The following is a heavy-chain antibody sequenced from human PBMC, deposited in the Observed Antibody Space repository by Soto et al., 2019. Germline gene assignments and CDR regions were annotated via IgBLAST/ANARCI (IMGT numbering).Heavy chain of an antibody. V-gene: IGHV5-10-1*01. CDR2: IDPSDSYT. J-gene: IGHJ6*02. CDR1: GYSFTSYW. D-gene: IGHD3-10*01. CDR3: ARLHIRIRRDPGTYGSGSYYNGYYYGMDV. Sequence: GESLKISCKGSGYSFTSYWISWVRQMPGKGLEWMGRIDPSDSYTNYSPSFQGHVTISADKSISTAYLQWSSLKASDTAMYYCARLHIRIRRDPGTYGSGSYYNGYYYGMDVWGQGTTVTSP.